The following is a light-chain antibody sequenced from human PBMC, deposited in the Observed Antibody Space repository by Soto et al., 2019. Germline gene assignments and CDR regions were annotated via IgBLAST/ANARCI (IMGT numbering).Light chain of an antibody. CDR1: QIVAKNY. J-gene: IGKJ1*01. Sequence: EIVLTQSPGTLSLSPGERATLSCRASQIVAKNYLAWYQQEPGQAPRLLIYGPSTRATGIPDRFSGSGSGTDFTLTISRLEPEDFAVYYCHQYADYPQTFGQGTKVDIK. CDR2: GPS. CDR3: HQYADYPQT. V-gene: IGKV3-20*01.